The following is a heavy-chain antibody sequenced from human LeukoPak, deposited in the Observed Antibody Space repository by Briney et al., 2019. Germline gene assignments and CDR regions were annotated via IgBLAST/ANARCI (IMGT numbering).Heavy chain of an antibody. V-gene: IGHV4-59*08. Sequence: SETLSLTCTVSGGSISSYYWSWIRQPPGKGLEWIGYIYYSGSTNYNPSLKSRVTISVDTSKNQFSLKLSSVTAADTAMYYCARMYSSSWYTNWFDPWGQGTLVTVSS. J-gene: IGHJ5*02. CDR2: IYYSGST. D-gene: IGHD6-13*01. CDR3: ARMYSSSWYTNWFDP. CDR1: GGSISSYY.